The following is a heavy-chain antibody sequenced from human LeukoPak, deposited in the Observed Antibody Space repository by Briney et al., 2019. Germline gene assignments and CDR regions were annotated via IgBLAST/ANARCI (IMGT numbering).Heavy chain of an antibody. CDR1: GFTFSSYA. V-gene: IGHV3-23*01. D-gene: IGHD3-3*01. Sequence: PGASLRLSCAAPGFTFSSYAMSWVRQAPGKGLEWVSAISGSGGSTYYADSVKGRFTISRDNSKNTLYLQMNSLRAEDTAVYYCAKAAAITIFGVVIVNFDYWGQGTLVTVSS. CDR3: AKAAAITIFGVVIVNFDY. J-gene: IGHJ4*02. CDR2: ISGSGGST.